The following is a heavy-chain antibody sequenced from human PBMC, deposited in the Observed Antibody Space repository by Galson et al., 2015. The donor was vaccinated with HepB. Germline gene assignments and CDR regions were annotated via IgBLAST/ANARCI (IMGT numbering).Heavy chain of an antibody. J-gene: IGHJ6*02. Sequence: SVKVSCKASGGTFSSYAISWVRQAPGQGLEWMGGIIPIFGTANYAQKFQGRVTITADESTSTAYMELSSLRSEDTAVYYCAREGGVVAAPVTYYYYGMDVWGQGTTVTVSS. CDR3: AREGGVVAAPVTYYYYGMDV. CDR2: IIPIFGTA. CDR1: GGTFSSYA. V-gene: IGHV1-69*13. D-gene: IGHD2-15*01.